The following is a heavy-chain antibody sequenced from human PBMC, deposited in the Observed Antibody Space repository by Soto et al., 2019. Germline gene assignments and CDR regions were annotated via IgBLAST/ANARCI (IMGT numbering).Heavy chain of an antibody. CDR1: GYTFTSYD. Sequence: ASVKVSCKASGYTFTSYDINWVRQATGQGLEWMGWMNPNSGNTGYAQKFQGRVTMTRNTSISTAYMELSSLRSEDTAVYYCARGRGYSYGWMPYYYYYMDVWGKGTTVTVSS. CDR3: ARGRGYSYGWMPYYYYYMDV. J-gene: IGHJ6*03. CDR2: MNPNSGNT. V-gene: IGHV1-8*01. D-gene: IGHD5-18*01.